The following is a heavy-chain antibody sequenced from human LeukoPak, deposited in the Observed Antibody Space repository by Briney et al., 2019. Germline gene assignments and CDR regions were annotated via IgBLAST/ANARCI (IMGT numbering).Heavy chain of an antibody. CDR3: AKGYSGYDYAFDI. D-gene: IGHD5-12*01. V-gene: IGHV3-30*18. J-gene: IGHJ3*02. CDR2: ISYDGSNK. CDR1: GFTFSSFG. Sequence: GGSLRLSCAASGFTFSSFGMHWVRQAPGKGLEWVADISYDGSNKYYADSYADSVKGRFTISRDNSKNTVYLQMNSLRTEDTAIYYCAKGYSGYDYAFDIWGQGTMVTVSS.